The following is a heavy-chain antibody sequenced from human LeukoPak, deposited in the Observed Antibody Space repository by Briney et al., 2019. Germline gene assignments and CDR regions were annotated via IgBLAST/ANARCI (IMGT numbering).Heavy chain of an antibody. CDR1: GGTFSSYA. Sequence: SVKVSCKASGGTFSSYAISWVRQAPGQGLEWMGGIIPIFGTVNYAQKFQGRVTITADESTSTAYMELSSLRSEDTAVYYCARGHREMATPFDYWGQGTLVTVSS. J-gene: IGHJ4*02. D-gene: IGHD5-24*01. CDR2: IIPIFGTV. CDR3: ARGHREMATPFDY. V-gene: IGHV1-69*13.